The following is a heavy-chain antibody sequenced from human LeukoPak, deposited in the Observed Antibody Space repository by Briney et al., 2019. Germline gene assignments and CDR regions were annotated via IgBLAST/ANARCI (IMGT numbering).Heavy chain of an antibody. CDR3: AREFIVGATVDY. CDR2: INPNSGGT. J-gene: IGHJ4*02. D-gene: IGHD1-26*01. CDR1: GYSFTAYY. V-gene: IGHV1-2*02. Sequence: ASVKVSCKASGYSFTAYYIHWVRQAPGQGLEWMGWINPNSGGTNYAQNFQGRVTVTRDTSISTAYMELSSLTSDDTALYYCAREFIVGATVDYWGQGTLVTASS.